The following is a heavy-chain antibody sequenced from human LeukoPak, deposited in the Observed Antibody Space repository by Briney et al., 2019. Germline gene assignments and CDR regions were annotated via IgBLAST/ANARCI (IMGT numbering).Heavy chain of an antibody. CDR3: ARAYSKVAVARYRYDDY. J-gene: IGHJ4*02. V-gene: IGHV4-34*01. CDR2: INHSGST. Sequence: PSETLSLTCAVYGGSFSGHYWSWIRQPPGKGLEWIGEINHSGSTNYNPSLKSRVTISVDTSKNQFSLKLSPVTAADTAVYYCARAYSKVAVARYRYDDYWGQGTLVTVSS. CDR1: GGSFSGHY. D-gene: IGHD6-19*01.